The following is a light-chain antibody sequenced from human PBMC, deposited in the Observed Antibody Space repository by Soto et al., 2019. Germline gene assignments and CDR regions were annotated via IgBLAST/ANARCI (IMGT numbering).Light chain of an antibody. J-gene: IGLJ2*01. V-gene: IGLV2-8*01. CDR2: EVS. CDR1: SSDVGGYNF. CDR3: SAYAGSNIVV. Sequence: QSALTQPPSASGSPGQSVTISCTGTSSDVGGYNFVSWYQQHPGKAPKLMIYEVSERPSGVPDRFSGSKSGNTASLTVSGLQAEDEADYCCSAYAGSNIVVFGGGTTLTVL.